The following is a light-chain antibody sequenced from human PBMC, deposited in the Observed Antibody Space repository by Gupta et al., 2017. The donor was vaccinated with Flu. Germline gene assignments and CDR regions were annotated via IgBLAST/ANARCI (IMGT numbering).Light chain of an antibody. V-gene: IGLV3-1*01. Sequence: SYELTPTPSMSVLPGLTDSITCPGNDLLNKFTYWYQKKAGQSPVLVIYDDTKRPSGIPERFSGSNSGNTATLTISGTQSADEADYYCQVWDSATVVFGGGTKVTVL. CDR3: QVWDSATVV. CDR1: DLLNKF. J-gene: IGLJ2*01. CDR2: DDT.